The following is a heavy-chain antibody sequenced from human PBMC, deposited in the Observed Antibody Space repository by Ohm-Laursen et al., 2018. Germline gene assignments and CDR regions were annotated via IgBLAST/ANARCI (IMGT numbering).Heavy chain of an antibody. CDR3: AKEGYCTKTRCYFEGHAFDI. J-gene: IGHJ3*02. D-gene: IGHD2-2*01. CDR1: VFTFITYA. CDR2: LSPGGGTNT. Sequence: RLPCAASVFTFITYAMCWVPPAPGKGREWVSALSPGGGTNTYYTDSVRGRFSISRDNSKNTLYWQMNSLRVEDTALCYCAKEGYCTKTRCYFEGHAFDIWGQGTMVTVSS. V-gene: IGHV3-23*01.